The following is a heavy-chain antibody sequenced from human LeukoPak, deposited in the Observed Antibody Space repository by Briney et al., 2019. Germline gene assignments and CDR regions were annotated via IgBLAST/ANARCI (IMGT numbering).Heavy chain of an antibody. J-gene: IGHJ4*02. V-gene: IGHV1-69*13. Sequence: SVKVSCKTSGGTFSNYAISWVRQAPGQGLEWMGGIIPMFGTTNYAQKFQGRVTITADESTSTAYMELSSLRSEDTAVYYCARDRQISYYASGSRYYFDYSGQGTLVTVSS. CDR3: ARDRQISYYASGSRYYFDY. CDR2: IIPMFGTT. D-gene: IGHD3-10*01. CDR1: GGTFSNYA.